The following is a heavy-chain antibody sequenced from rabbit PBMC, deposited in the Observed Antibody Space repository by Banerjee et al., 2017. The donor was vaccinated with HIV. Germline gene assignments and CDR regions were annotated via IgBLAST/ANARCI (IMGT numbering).Heavy chain of an antibody. D-gene: IGHD1-1*01. CDR3: VRFASSSGYLAYYFNL. V-gene: IGHV1S47*01. CDR2: IDPIFGST. J-gene: IGHJ4*01. CDR1: GFDFSSYG. Sequence: QEQLVESGGGLVQPGGSLKLSCKASGFDFSSYGVSWVRQAPGKGLEWIGYIDPIFGSTYYANWVNGRFTITSHNAQNTLYLQLNSLTAADTATYFCVRFASSSGYLAYYFNLWGQGTL.